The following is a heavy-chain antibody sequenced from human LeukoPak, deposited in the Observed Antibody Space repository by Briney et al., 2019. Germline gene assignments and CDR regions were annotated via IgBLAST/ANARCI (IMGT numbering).Heavy chain of an antibody. D-gene: IGHD4-17*01. CDR3: ARDQLRCPLY. J-gene: IGHJ4*02. CDR2: IYHSGST. Sequence: SQTLSLTCTVSGGSISSGGYYWSWIRQPPGKGLEWIGYIYHSGSTYYNPSLKSRVTISVDRSKNQFSLKLSSVTAADTAVYYCARDQLRCPLYWGQGTLVTVSS. CDR1: GGSISSGGYY. V-gene: IGHV4-30-2*01.